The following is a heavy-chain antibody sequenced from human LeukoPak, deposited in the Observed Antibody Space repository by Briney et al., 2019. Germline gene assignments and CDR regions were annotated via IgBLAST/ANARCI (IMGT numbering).Heavy chain of an antibody. CDR3: AKDIELFMS. CDR1: GFTFRNFA. Sequence: GGSLRLSRAASGFTFRNFAMSWVRQAPGKGLEWVSGLSHGGTRTFYAASVKGRFTISRDASSSTLFLQMDNLRVEDTATYYCAKDIELFMSWGQGTLVIVSS. D-gene: IGHD1-26*01. V-gene: IGHV3-23*01. CDR2: LSHGGTRT. J-gene: IGHJ5*02.